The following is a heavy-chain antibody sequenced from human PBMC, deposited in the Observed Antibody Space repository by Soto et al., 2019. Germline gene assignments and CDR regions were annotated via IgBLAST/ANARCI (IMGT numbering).Heavy chain of an antibody. CDR3: ARHGLGLRFLGWLPPHGMDV. J-gene: IGHJ6*02. D-gene: IGHD3-3*01. Sequence: LGESLKISCKGSGYSFTSYWIGWVRQMPGKGLEWMGIIYPGDSDTRYSPSFQGQVTISADKSISTAYLQWSSLKASDTAMYYCARHGLGLRFLGWLPPHGMDVWGQGTTVTV. V-gene: IGHV5-51*01. CDR1: GYSFTSYW. CDR2: IYPGDSDT.